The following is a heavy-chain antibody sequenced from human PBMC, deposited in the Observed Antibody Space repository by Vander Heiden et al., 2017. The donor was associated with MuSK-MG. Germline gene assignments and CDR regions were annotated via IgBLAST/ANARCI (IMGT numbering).Heavy chain of an antibody. J-gene: IGHJ6*02. CDR2: INHSGST. CDR1: GGSFSGYY. D-gene: IGHD6-19*01. CDR3: TRGSSVWLGGYYYHCGMDV. V-gene: IGHV4-34*02. Sequence: VQLQQWGAGLLTPSETLSPTCAVYGGSFSGYYWIWIRQPPGKGQEWIGEINHSGSTDYNPSLKSRVTISVDTSKNQFSLKLSSVTAADTAVYYCTRGSSVWLGGYYYHCGMDVWGLGTTVTVSS.